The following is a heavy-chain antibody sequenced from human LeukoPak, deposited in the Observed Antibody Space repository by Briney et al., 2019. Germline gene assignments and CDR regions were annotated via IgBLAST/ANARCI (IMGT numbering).Heavy chain of an antibody. J-gene: IGHJ5*02. CDR3: ARQSTIAAARIDP. D-gene: IGHD6-25*01. CDR2: IYYSGSA. V-gene: IGHV4-39*01. Sequence: SETLSLTCTVSGVSISDSNYYWGWIRQPPGRGLEWIGNIYYSGSAYYSPSLKSRVTVSVDTSKNQFSPKLNSVTAADTAVYYCARQSTIAAARIDPWGQGTLVTVSS. CDR1: GVSISDSNYY.